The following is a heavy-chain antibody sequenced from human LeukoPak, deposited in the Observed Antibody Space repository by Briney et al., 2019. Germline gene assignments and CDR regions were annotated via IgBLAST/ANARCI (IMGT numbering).Heavy chain of an antibody. D-gene: IGHD4-23*01. J-gene: IGHJ4*02. CDR1: GYTFTSYY. CDR3: ARDLNYGGPGGGFNY. Sequence: ASVKVSCKASGYTFTSYYMHWVRQAPGQGLEWMGIINPSGGSTSYAQKFQGRVTMTRDTSTSTVYTELSSLRSEDTAVYYCARDLNYGGPGGGFNYWGQGTLVTVSS. CDR2: INPSGGST. V-gene: IGHV1-46*01.